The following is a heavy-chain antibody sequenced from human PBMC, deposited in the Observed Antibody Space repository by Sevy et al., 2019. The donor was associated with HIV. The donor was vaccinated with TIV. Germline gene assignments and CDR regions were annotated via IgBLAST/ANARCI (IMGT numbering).Heavy chain of an antibody. CDR2: IRGRVLTI. CDR1: GFTFSVYK. D-gene: IGHD4-4*01. V-gene: IGHV3-48*03. Sequence: GGSLGLSGAASGFTFSVYKIIWVRQAPGRGLEGVSYIRGRVLTIYYADSMKGRFTISRDNAKNSLYLQMNSLRAEDTAIYFCARLALTTVTPKNNWFDPWGQGTLVTVSS. CDR3: ARLALTTVTPKNNWFDP. J-gene: IGHJ5*02.